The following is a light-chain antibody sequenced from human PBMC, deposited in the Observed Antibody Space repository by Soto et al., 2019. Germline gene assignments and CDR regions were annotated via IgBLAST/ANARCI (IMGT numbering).Light chain of an antibody. CDR1: GSDVGGYNY. J-gene: IGLJ1*01. V-gene: IGLV2-14*01. CDR3: SSYTSSSTYV. CDR2: DVS. Sequence: QSVLTQPASVSGSPGQSITISCTGTGSDVGGYNYVSWYQQHPGKAPKPMIYDVSNRPSGVSNRFSGSKSGNTASLTISGLQAEDEADYYCSSYTSSSTYVFGTGTKVTVL.